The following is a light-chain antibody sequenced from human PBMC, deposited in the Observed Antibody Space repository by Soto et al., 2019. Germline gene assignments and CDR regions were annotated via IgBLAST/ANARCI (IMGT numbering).Light chain of an antibody. Sequence: QSVLTQPPSLSEAPRQRVTISCSGGSSNIGNNAVNWYQQLPGKAPKLLIYYDDLLPSGVSDRFSGSKSGTSAPLAISGLQSEDEADYYCAAWDDSLNGQVFGTGTKVTVL. CDR3: AAWDDSLNGQV. J-gene: IGLJ1*01. V-gene: IGLV1-36*01. CDR1: SSNIGNNA. CDR2: YDD.